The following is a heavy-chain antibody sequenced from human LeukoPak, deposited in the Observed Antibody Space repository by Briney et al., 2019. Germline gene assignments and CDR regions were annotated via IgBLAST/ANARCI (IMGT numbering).Heavy chain of an antibody. CDR3: ARGYCSSTTRYPLGY. D-gene: IGHD2-2*01. Sequence: ASVKVSCKASGYTFTSYGISWVRQAPGQGLEWMGWISAYNGNTNYAQKLQGRVTMTTDTSTSTAYMELRSLRSDDTAVYYCARGYCSSTTRYPLGYWGPGTLVTVSS. J-gene: IGHJ4*02. V-gene: IGHV1-18*01. CDR2: ISAYNGNT. CDR1: GYTFTSYG.